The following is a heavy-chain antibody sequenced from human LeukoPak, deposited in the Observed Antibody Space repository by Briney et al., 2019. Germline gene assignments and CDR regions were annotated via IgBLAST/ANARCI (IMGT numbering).Heavy chain of an antibody. V-gene: IGHV1-18*01. CDR3: ARGWRSSWYLPYYYGMDV. J-gene: IGHJ6*01. CDR1: GYTFTNYA. Sequence: GASVKLSCKASGYTFTNYAISWVRQAPGQGLEWVAWISADNGNTNYAQKLQGRVTMTTDTSTSTTYMELRNLRSDDTAVYYCARGWRSSWYLPYYYGMDVWGQGTTVTVSS. D-gene: IGHD6-13*01. CDR2: ISADNGNT.